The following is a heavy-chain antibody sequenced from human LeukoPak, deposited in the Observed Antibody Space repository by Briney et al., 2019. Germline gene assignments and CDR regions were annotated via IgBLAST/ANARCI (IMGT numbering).Heavy chain of an antibody. J-gene: IGHJ3*02. Sequence: PGGSLRLSCAASGIIVSRYWMTWVRQAPGKGLEWVADIKEDGSEKHYVDSVKGRFTISRDNAENSLYLQMNSLRAEDTAIYYCARGASSAFDIWGQGTMVTVSS. CDR3: ARGASSAFDI. V-gene: IGHV3-7*01. CDR1: GIIVSRYW. CDR2: IKEDGSEK.